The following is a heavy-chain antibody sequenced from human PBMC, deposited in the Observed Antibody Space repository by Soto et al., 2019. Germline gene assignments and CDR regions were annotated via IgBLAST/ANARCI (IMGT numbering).Heavy chain of an antibody. CDR2: ISSSSSTI. Sequence: GGSLRLSCAASGFTFNSYSMNWVRQAPGKGLEWVSYISSSSSTIYYADSVKGRFTISRDNAKNSLYLQMNSLRAEDTAVYYCARVYYDILTGYYPVDYWGQGTLVTVSS. V-gene: IGHV3-48*01. D-gene: IGHD3-9*01. CDR3: ARVYYDILTGYYPVDY. J-gene: IGHJ4*02. CDR1: GFTFNSYS.